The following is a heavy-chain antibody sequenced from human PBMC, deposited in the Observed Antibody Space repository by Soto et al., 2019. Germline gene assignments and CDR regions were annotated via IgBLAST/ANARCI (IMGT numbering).Heavy chain of an antibody. CDR3: ARPRQGGLITSFFEY. CDR2: IYSSGSR. J-gene: IGHJ4*02. D-gene: IGHD3-16*01. CDR1: GDSLSSSRHY. Sequence: QLQLRESGPGLVKPSETLSLTCTVSGDSLSSSRHYWGWIRQPPGKGLEWIGSIYSSGSRYYNPSLKSRVTISVDTSKNQLSLQVNSVTAADTAVYYCARPRQGGLITSFFEYWGQGSLVTVSS. V-gene: IGHV4-39*01.